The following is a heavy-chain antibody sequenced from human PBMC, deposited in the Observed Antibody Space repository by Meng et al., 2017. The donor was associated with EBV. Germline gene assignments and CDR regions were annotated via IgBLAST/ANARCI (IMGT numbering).Heavy chain of an antibody. Sequence: QNTWKESVPTRGKPKQTPTPARTFCGSSLTTRGVGGGWIRQPPGKALEWLALIYWDDDKRYSPSLKSRLTNTKDTSKTQVVLTMTNMVPVDAATYYCAHIIAARPFDYWGQGTLVTVSS. J-gene: IGHJ4*02. CDR2: IYWDDDK. V-gene: IGHV2-5*02. D-gene: IGHD6-6*01. CDR3: AHIIAARPFDY. CDR1: GSSLTTRGVG.